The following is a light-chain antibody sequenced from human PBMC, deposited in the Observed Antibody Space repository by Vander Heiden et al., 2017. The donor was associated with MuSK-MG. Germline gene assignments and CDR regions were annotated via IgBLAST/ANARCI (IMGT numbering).Light chain of an antibody. V-gene: IGKV4-1*01. CDR2: WAS. CDR1: QSVFYSSNKKNY. J-gene: IGKJ2*01. Sequence: DIVMTQSPDSLAVSLGERATINCKSSQSVFYSSNKKNYLAWYQQKPRQPPKLLIYWASTRESGVTDRFNGSGAGTDFTLTSISRQAEDVAVYYWRQNYSTYTFGQGTKVEIK. CDR3: RQNYSTYT.